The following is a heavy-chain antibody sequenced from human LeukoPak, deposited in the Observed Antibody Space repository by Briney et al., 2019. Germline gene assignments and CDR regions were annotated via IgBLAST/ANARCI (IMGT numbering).Heavy chain of an antibody. CDR1: GFTFSSYE. D-gene: IGHD3-22*01. Sequence: GGSLRLSCAASGFTFSSYEMNWDRQAPGKGLEWLSYITGSDGTVYYADPVKGRFTISRDNAKNSLYLQMNSLTDEDTAIYYCARDPLAYYYDSSGSQPGGYWGQGTLVTVSS. V-gene: IGHV3-48*03. J-gene: IGHJ4*02. CDR2: ITGSDGTV. CDR3: ARDPLAYYYDSSGSQPGGY.